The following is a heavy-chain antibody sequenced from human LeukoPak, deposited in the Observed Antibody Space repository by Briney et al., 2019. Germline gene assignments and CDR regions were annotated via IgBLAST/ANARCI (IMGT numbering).Heavy chain of an antibody. J-gene: IGHJ5*02. CDR2: IIPIFGTA. V-gene: IGHV1-69*05. D-gene: IGHD6-6*01. CDR3: ASAGGIAARPARPNCFDP. CDR1: GGTFSSYA. Sequence: ASVKVSCKASGGTFSSYAISWVRQAPGQGLEWMGGIIPIFGTANYAQKFQGRVTITTDESTSTAYMELSSLRSEDTAVYYCASAGGIAARPARPNCFDPWGQGTLVTVSS.